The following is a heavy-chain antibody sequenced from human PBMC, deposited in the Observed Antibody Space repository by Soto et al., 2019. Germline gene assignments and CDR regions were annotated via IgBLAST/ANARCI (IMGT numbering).Heavy chain of an antibody. CDR2: IDYSGST. J-gene: IGHJ4*02. D-gene: IGHD5-18*01. V-gene: IGHV4-39*01. CDR1: GGSISSSHYF. Sequence: QLQLQESGPGLVKPSETLSLTCTVSGGSISSSHYFWDWIRQPPGKGLEWIGSIDYSGSTYYNPSLKSRVTIPVDTPTTRFSLRLSSVTATDTAVYYCAIAGYSSGHQFDYWGQGTRVTVSS. CDR3: AIAGYSSGHQFDY.